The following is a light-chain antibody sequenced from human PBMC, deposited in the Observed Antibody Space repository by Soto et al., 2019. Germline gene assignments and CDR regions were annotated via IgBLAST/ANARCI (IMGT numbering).Light chain of an antibody. Sequence: EVVLTQSPGTLSLSPGERATLSCRASQSVSGSDLAWYQQKPGQAPRLLISGVSNRATGTPDRFSGSGSGTDFTLTISSLEHEDFAVFYCHQYGISPPTFGPGTKADIK. V-gene: IGKV3-20*01. CDR2: GVS. J-gene: IGKJ1*01. CDR3: HQYGISPPT. CDR1: QSVSGSD.